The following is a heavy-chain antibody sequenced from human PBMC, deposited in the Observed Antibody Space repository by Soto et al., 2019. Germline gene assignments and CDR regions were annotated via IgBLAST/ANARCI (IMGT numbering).Heavy chain of an antibody. D-gene: IGHD3-10*01. CDR1: GDTFHFST. CDR3: STNYGSGSTHFDY. Sequence: QVQLVQSGAEVKKPGSPVMVSCTASGDTFHFSTISWVRPVPGQGPEWMGRIIPMLGMSNYAQKFQGRDTIMADKSTSTVYMNLGGLTSEDTAVYYCSTNYGSGSTHFDYWGQGTLVTVSS. CDR2: IIPMLGMS. J-gene: IGHJ4*02. V-gene: IGHV1-69*02.